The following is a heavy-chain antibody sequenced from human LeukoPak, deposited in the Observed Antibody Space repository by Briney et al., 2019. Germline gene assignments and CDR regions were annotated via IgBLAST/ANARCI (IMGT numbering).Heavy chain of an antibody. Sequence: SVKVSCKASGGTFSIYAISWVRQAPGQGLEWMGGISPIFGTANYAQKFQGRVTITADESTSTAYMELSSLRSEDTAVYYCARGDRIGRHRVTGGAFDYWGQGTLVTVSS. D-gene: IGHD1-26*01. J-gene: IGHJ4*02. CDR1: GGTFSIYA. CDR3: ARGDRIGRHRVTGGAFDY. V-gene: IGHV1-69*13. CDR2: ISPIFGTA.